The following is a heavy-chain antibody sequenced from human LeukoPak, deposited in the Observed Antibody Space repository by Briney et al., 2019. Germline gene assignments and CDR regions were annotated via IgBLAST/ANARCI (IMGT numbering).Heavy chain of an antibody. CDR3: VRDLILVWTPGDDFDF. V-gene: IGHV3-74*01. J-gene: IGHJ4*02. CDR1: GFAFSAYW. D-gene: IGHD3-16*01. CDR2: INEDATTI. Sequence: GGSLRLSCAASGFAFSAYWMHWVCQAPGKGLEWVSRINEDATTITYADSVKGRFIISRDNSKKSLYLQMNNLRAEDTPVYYCVRDLILVWTPGDDFDFWGQGTLVIVSS.